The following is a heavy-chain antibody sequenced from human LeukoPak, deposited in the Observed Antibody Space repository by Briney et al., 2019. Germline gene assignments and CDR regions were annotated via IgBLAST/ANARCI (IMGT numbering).Heavy chain of an antibody. CDR3: ARLRDLYNVFDY. D-gene: IGHD3-16*01. CDR1: GGSISGSY. Sequence: PSETLSLTCTVSGGSISGSYGGCARRPPGEGRECFRTINYSGSTKYNPSLKSRVNISVDPSKNRFSLQLRSVTAADTAVYYCARLRDLYNVFDYWGQGTLVTVSS. CDR2: INYSGST. J-gene: IGHJ4*02. V-gene: IGHV4-59*08.